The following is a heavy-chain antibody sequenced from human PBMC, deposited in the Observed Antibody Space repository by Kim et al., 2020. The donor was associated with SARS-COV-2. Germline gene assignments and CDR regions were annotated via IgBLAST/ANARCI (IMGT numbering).Heavy chain of an antibody. V-gene: IGHV3-7*01. J-gene: IGHJ4*02. CDR3: ERGAPGENY. CDR1: GFTFSHDW. CDR2: IIQDERES. D-gene: IGHD7-27*01. Sequence: GGSLRLSCAGSGFTFSHDWLTWVRRAPGSGQERVVNIIQDERESYYVKYVKGRTTITRDNAKNSIYLLMNSLRVEDMTVYECERGAPGENYWGKGT.